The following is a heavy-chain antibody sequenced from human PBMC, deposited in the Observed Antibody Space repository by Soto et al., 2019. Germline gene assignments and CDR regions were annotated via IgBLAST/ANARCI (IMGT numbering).Heavy chain of an antibody. J-gene: IGHJ2*01. D-gene: IGHD6-25*01. CDR3: AQTLGLAAAGPGRFDL. CDR2: IIPLFGRA. Sequence: QVQLVQSGAEVKKPGPSVKVSCKASGGTFSSYAISWVRQAPGQGLEWMGGIIPLFGRANYAQKFQGRVTITAAASTSTAYMELSSLRSEDTAVYYCAQTLGLAAAGPGRFDLWGRGTLVTVSS. V-gene: IGHV1-69*12. CDR1: GGTFSSYA.